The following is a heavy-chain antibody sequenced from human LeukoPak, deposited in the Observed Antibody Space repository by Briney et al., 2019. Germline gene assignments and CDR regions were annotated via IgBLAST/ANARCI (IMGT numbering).Heavy chain of an antibody. J-gene: IGHJ4*02. CDR1: GGSISSYY. V-gene: IGHV4-59*12. D-gene: IGHD2-2*01. CDR2: IYYSGST. CDR3: AREQYQLLPDY. Sequence: SETLSLTCTVSGGSISSYYWSWIRQPPGKGLEWIGYIYYSGSTNYNPSLKSRVTISVDTSKNQFSLKLSSVTAADTAVYYCAREQYQLLPDYWGQGTLVTVSS.